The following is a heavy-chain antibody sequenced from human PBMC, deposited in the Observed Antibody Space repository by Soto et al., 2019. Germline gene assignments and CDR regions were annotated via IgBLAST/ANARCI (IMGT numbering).Heavy chain of an antibody. V-gene: IGHV3-74*01. Sequence: EVQLVESGGGLVQPGGSLRLSCVASGFTFSSYWMHWVRQVPGKGLVWVSRINCDGSSTSYADSVKGRFTISRDNAKNTLYLQMNSLRAEDTAVYYCARGVSVATVTPVGYWGQGTLVTVSS. D-gene: IGHD4-17*01. CDR1: GFTFSSYW. CDR2: INCDGSST. J-gene: IGHJ4*02. CDR3: ARGVSVATVTPVGY.